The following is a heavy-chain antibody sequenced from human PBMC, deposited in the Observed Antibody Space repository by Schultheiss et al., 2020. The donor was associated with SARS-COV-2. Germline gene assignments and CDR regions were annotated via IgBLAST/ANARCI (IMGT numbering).Heavy chain of an antibody. Sequence: ASVKVSCKASGYTFTSYDINWVRQAPGQGLEWMGWMNPNSGNTGYAQKFQGRVTITRNTSISTAYMELSSLRSEDTAVYYCTRDRIAAAEYYYYGMDVWGQGTTVTVAS. CDR3: TRDRIAAAEYYYYGMDV. CDR2: MNPNSGNT. CDR1: GYTFTSYD. D-gene: IGHD6-13*01. V-gene: IGHV1-8*03. J-gene: IGHJ6*02.